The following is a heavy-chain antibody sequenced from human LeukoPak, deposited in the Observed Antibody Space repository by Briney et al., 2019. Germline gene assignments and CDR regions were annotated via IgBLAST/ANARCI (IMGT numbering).Heavy chain of an antibody. V-gene: IGHV3-53*01. CDR3: ARDSSGYYLY. CDR2: IYSGGST. D-gene: IGHD3-22*01. J-gene: IGHJ4*02. CDR1: GFTVSSNY. Sequence: GGSLRLSCAASGFTVSSNYMSWVRQAPGEGLEWVSVIYSGGSTYYADSVKGRFTISRYNSKNTLYLQMNSLRAEDTAVYYCARDSSGYYLYWGQGTLVTVSS.